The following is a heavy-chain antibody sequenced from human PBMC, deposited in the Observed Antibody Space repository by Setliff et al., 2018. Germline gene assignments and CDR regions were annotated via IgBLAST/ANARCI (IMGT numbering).Heavy chain of an antibody. CDR1: GYTFRQSI. CDR3: SRLVRYCTTTSCQRLSGDEY. D-gene: IGHD2-2*01. CDR2: ISAYTGNA. J-gene: IGHJ4*02. Sequence: ASVKVSCKASGYTFRQSIVSWVRQAPGQGLEWMGWISAYTGNAYYAHKLQDRVTMTTDTSTGTAYMELRSLTSDDTAVYYCSRLVRYCTTTSCQRLSGDEYWGQGTVVTVSS. V-gene: IGHV1-18*01.